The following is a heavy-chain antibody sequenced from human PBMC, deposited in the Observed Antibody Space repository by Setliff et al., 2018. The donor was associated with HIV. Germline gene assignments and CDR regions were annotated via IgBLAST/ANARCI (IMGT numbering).Heavy chain of an antibody. J-gene: IGHJ4*02. CDR2: ISYNGDNK. Sequence: GGSLRLSCAGFGFTLTDYAIHWVRQAPGKGLEWVAVISYNGDNKEYADSVKGRFTISRDTSKNTVFLQMNSLRAGDTAIYYCARDKNALGNFDYWGQGTLVTGSS. D-gene: IGHD2-2*01. CDR3: ARDKNALGNFDY. V-gene: IGHV3-30-3*01. CDR1: GFTLTDYA.